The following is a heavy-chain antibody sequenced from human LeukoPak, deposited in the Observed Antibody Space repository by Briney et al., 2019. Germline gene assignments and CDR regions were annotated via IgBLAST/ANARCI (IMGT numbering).Heavy chain of an antibody. CDR3: ARGYDFWSGYYPRNYMDV. Sequence: PGGSLRLSCGASGFTFSRYGMYWVRQAPGKGLEYVSAVSSNGGSTYYANSVKGRFTISRDNSKNTLYLQMGSLRGEDMAVYYCARGYDFWSGYYPRNYMDVWGKGTTVTVSS. V-gene: IGHV3-64*01. CDR1: GFTFSRYG. J-gene: IGHJ6*03. D-gene: IGHD3-3*01. CDR2: VSSNGGST.